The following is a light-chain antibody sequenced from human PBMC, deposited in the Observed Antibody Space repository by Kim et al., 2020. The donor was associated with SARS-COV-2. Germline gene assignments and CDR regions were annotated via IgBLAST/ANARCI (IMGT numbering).Light chain of an antibody. CDR3: QQYYSYPLT. V-gene: IGKV1-8*01. J-gene: IGKJ1*01. Sequence: ASTGDRVTITCRASQGISSYLAWYQQKPGKAPKLLIYAASTLQSGVPSRFSGSGSGTDFTLTISCLQSEDFATYYFQQYYSYPLTFGQGTKVDIK. CDR2: AAS. CDR1: QGISSY.